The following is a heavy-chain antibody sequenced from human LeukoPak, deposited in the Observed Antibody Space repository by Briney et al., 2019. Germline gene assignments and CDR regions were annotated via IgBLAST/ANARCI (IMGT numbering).Heavy chain of an antibody. J-gene: IGHJ4*02. V-gene: IGHV3-48*03. CDR3: ARDWSYYFDY. D-gene: IGHD1-26*01. CDR1: GFTFSSYE. Sequence: GKSLRLSCAASGFTFSSYEMNWVRQAPGKGLEWISYISSSGSTMYYADSVKGRFTISRDNAKNSLYLQMNSLRAEDTAVYYCARDWSYYFDYWGQGTLVTVSS. CDR2: ISSSGSTM.